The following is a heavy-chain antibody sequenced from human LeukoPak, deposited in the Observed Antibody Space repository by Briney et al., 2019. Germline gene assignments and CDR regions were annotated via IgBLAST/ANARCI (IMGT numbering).Heavy chain of an antibody. J-gene: IGHJ4*02. CDR1: GGTFSSYA. Sequence: ASVKVSCKASGGTFSSYAISWERQAPGQGLEWMGRIIPIFGIANYAQKFQGRVTITADKSTSTAYMELSSLRSEDTAVYYCAREGEDVERTNWGQGTLVTVSS. V-gene: IGHV1-69*04. CDR3: AREGEDVERTN. CDR2: IIPIFGIA. D-gene: IGHD3-16*01.